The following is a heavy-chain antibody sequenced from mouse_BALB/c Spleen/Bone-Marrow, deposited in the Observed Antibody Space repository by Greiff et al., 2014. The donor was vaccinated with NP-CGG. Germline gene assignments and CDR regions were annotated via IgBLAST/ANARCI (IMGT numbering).Heavy chain of an antibody. CDR1: GYAFTRYN. D-gene: IGHD2-12*01. J-gene: IGHJ4*01. V-gene: IGHV1S135*01. CDR2: IDPYSGGT. Sequence: VQLQQSGPELVKPAASVKVSCKASGYAFTRYNMYWVKQSHGKSLEWIGYIDPYSGGTNYNQKFKGKATLTVDKSSSTAYMHLNSLTSEDSAVYYCARELSRAMDYWGQGTSVTVSS. CDR3: ARELSRAMDY.